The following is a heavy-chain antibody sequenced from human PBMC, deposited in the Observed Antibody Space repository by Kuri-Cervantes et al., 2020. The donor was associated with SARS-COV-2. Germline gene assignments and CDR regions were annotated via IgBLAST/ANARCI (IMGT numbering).Heavy chain of an antibody. CDR2: IIPIFGTA. CDR3: ARDQVSAAAGTGGSDY. D-gene: IGHD6-13*01. Sequence: SVKVSCKASGYTFTGYYMHWVRQAPGQELEWMGRIIPIFGTANYAQKFQGRVTITADESTSTAYMELSSLRSEDTAVYYCARDQVSAAAGTGGSDYWGQGTLVTVSS. CDR1: GYTFTGYY. J-gene: IGHJ4*02. V-gene: IGHV1-69*13.